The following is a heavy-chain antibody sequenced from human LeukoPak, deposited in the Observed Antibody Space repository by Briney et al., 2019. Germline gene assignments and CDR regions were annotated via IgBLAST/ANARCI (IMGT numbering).Heavy chain of an antibody. J-gene: IGHJ4*02. CDR1: GFTVSNTY. V-gene: IGHV3-53*01. CDR2: IYDGGGT. D-gene: IGHD6-19*01. Sequence: GGSLRLSCAASGFTVSNTYMSWVRQAPGKGLEWFSVIYDGGGTFYSESVKGRFSISRDYSKNTLYLQMSSLRADDTAVYYCAKDSSGPAFWGQGTLVTVSS. CDR3: AKDSSGPAF.